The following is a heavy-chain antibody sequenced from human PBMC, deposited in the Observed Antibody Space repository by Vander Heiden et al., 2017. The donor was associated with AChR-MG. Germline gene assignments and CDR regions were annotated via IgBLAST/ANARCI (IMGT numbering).Heavy chain of an antibody. CDR2: INHSGST. Sequence: QVQLQQWGAGLLKPSETLSLTCAVSGGSFSGYYWSWIRQPPGKGLEWIGEINHSGSTNYNPSLKSRVTISVDTSKNQFSLKLSSVTAADTAVYYCARVMVTTGGYFDYWGQGTLVTVSS. J-gene: IGHJ4*02. CDR1: GGSFSGYY. V-gene: IGHV4-34*01. CDR3: ARVMVTTGGYFDY. D-gene: IGHD4-17*01.